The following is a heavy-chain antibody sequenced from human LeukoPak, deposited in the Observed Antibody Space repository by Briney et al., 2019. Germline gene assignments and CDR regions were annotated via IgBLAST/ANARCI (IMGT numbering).Heavy chain of an antibody. V-gene: IGHV3-7*01. CDR2: IKQDGSEK. J-gene: IGHJ5*02. CDR1: GFTFSSYS. CDR3: ARVRWNRAWFDP. Sequence: GGSLRLSCAASGFTFSSYSMNWVRQAPGKGLEWVANIKQDGSEKYYVDSVKGRYTISRDNAKNSPYLQMNSLRAEDTAVYYCARVRWNRAWFDPWGQGTLVTVSS. D-gene: IGHD1-1*01.